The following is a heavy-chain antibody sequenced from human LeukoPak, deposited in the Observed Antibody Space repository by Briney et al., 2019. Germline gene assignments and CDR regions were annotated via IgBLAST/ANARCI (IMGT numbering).Heavy chain of an antibody. D-gene: IGHD6-19*01. Sequence: GGSLRLSCAAPGFTFSSYWMSWVRQAPGKGMEWMENMNQDECEKQYVDSVKGRFTISRDNAMNSLYLQMKSLRDEDTAVYYCARGYSSGWGQGTLVTVSS. CDR1: GFTFSSYW. V-gene: IGHV3-7*01. J-gene: IGHJ4*02. CDR3: ARGYSSG. CDR2: MNQDECEK.